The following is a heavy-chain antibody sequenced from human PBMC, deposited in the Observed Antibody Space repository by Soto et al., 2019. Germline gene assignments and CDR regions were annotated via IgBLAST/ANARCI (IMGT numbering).Heavy chain of an antibody. V-gene: IGHV3-30*03. CDR3: ARVLAGSYGDYVPSPFYFDY. CDR2: ISYDGSNK. J-gene: IGHJ4*02. CDR1: GFTFNIYG. D-gene: IGHD4-17*01. Sequence: QVQLVESGGGVVQPGRSLRLSCAASGFTFNIYGMHWVRQAPGKGLEWVAVISYDGSNKYYTGSVRGRFTISRDDSKNTLYLQMNSLGAEDTAVYYCARVLAGSYGDYVPSPFYFDYWGKGTLVTVSS.